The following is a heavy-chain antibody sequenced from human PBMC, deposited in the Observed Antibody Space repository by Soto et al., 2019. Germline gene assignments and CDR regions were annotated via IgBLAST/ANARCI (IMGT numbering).Heavy chain of an antibody. V-gene: IGHV3-30-3*01. CDR2: ISYDGSNK. CDR3: ARCPSSLTRFDY. J-gene: IGHJ4*02. CDR1: GFTFSSYA. Sequence: QVQLVESGGGVVQPGRSLRLSCAASGFTFSSYAMHWVRQAPGKGLEWVAVISYDGSNKYYADSVKGRFTISRDNSKNTLYLQMNSLRAEDTAVYYCARCPSSLTRFDYWGQGTLVTVSS. D-gene: IGHD2-2*01.